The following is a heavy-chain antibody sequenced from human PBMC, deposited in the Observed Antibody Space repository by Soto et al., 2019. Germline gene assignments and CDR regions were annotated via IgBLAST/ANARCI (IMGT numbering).Heavy chain of an antibody. CDR3: AREGGYDSPHEC. CDR2: IYHSGST. D-gene: IGHD5-12*01. CDR1: GGSISSSNY. J-gene: IGHJ4*02. V-gene: IGHV4-30-4*01. Sequence: SETLSLTCAVSGGSISSSNYWSWIRQPPGKGLEWIGHIYHSGSTYHNPSLKSRIAISVDTPKNQFSLKLRSVTSADTAVYYCAREGGYDSPHECWGQGTLVTVSS.